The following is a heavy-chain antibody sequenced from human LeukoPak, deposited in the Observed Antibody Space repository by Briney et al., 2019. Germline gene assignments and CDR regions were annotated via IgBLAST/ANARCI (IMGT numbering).Heavy chain of an antibody. Sequence: GGSLRLSCAASGFTFSSYSMNWVRQAPGKGLEWVSSISSSSSYIYYADSVKGRFTISRDNAKNSLYLQMNSLRAEDTAVYYCARYWGTLAFDIWGQGTMVTVSS. CDR3: ARYWGTLAFDI. CDR1: GFTFSSYS. CDR2: ISSSSSYI. V-gene: IGHV3-21*04. J-gene: IGHJ3*02. D-gene: IGHD3-16*01.